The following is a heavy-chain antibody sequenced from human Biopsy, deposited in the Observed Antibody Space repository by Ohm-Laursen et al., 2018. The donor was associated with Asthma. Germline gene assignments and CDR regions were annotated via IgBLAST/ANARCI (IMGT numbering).Heavy chain of an antibody. CDR3: ARAVDYSHYYGIDV. CDR2: ISVYNGNT. Sequence: ASVKISCKTSGYTFNSVGITWVRQAPGQGLEWMGWISVYNGNTKVAQKLQDRVTMITDTSTSTAYMELRSLRSDDTAVYFCARAVDYSHYYGIDVWGQGTTVTAS. J-gene: IGHJ6*02. V-gene: IGHV1-18*01. D-gene: IGHD3-10*01. CDR1: GYTFNSVG.